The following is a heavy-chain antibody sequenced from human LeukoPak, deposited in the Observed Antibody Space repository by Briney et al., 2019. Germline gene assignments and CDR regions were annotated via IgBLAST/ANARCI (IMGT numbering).Heavy chain of an antibody. Sequence: ASVKVSCKASGYTITGYYMHWVRQAPGQGLEWMGWINPNSGGTNYAQKFQGRVTMTRDTSISTAYMELSRLRSDDTAVYYCARGPRRITMGYMDVWGKGTTVTVSS. J-gene: IGHJ6*03. CDR3: ARGPRRITMGYMDV. CDR2: INPNSGGT. CDR1: GYTITGYY. V-gene: IGHV1-2*02. D-gene: IGHD3-10*01.